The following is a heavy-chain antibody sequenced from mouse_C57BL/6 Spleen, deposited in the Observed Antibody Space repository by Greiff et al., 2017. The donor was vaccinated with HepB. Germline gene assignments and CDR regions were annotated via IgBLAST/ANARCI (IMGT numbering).Heavy chain of an antibody. J-gene: IGHJ2*01. D-gene: IGHD1-1*01. CDR1: GYTFTSYT. CDR2: INPSSGYT. V-gene: IGHV1-4*01. Sequence: VQLQESGAELARPGASVKMSCKASGYTFTSYTMHWVKQRPGQGLEWIGYINPSSGYTKYNQKFKDKATLTADKSSSTAYMQLSSLTSEDSAVYYCARGLRRDYWGQGTTLTVSS. CDR3: ARGLRRDY.